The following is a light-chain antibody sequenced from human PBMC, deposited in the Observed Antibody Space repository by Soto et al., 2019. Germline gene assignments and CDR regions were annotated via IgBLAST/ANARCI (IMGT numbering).Light chain of an antibody. CDR1: PSISNW. J-gene: IGKJ4*01. Sequence: DIQMTQSPSTLSASLGDKVTITCRASPSISNWLAWYQQKPGRAPRLLIYDASSLESGVPSRFSGSGSGTEFTLTISSLQPEDFATYYCQQLESYPSTFGGGTKVDIK. CDR3: QQLESYPST. V-gene: IGKV1-5*01. CDR2: DAS.